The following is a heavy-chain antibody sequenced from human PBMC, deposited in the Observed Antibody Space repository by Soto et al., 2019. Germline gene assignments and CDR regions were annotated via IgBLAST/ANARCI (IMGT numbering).Heavy chain of an antibody. V-gene: IGHV3-49*04. D-gene: IGHD6-13*01. CDR1: GFSFADYA. Sequence: QPGGSLRLACIGSGFSFADYAVSWVRQAPGKGLEWAGFIRRKVYAATTEYAASVKGRITISRDDSKNIAYLQLNSLTTEDTAVYYCTISERSWPLPLGFDMWGQGTMVTVSS. J-gene: IGHJ3*02. CDR2: IRRKVYAATT. CDR3: TISERSWPLPLGFDM.